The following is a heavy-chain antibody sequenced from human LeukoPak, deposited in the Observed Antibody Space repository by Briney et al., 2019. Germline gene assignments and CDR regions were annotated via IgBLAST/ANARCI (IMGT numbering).Heavy chain of an antibody. CDR1: GYSISSGYY. D-gene: IGHD6-13*01. CDR3: ARDLGIAAAGDNNWFDP. Sequence: SETLSLTCTVSGYSISSGYYWGWIRQPPGKGLEWIGSIYHSGSTYYNPSPKSRVTISVDTSKNQFPLKLSSVTAADTAVYYCARDLGIAAAGDNNWFDPWGQGTLVTVSS. CDR2: IYHSGST. V-gene: IGHV4-38-2*02. J-gene: IGHJ5*02.